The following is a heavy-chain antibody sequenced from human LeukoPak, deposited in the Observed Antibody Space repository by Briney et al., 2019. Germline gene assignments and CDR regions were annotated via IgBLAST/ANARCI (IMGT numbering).Heavy chain of an antibody. CDR2: IHSDGSST. D-gene: IGHD4-17*01. Sequence: GGSLRLSCAASGFTFSSYWMHWVRQAPGKGLVWVSRIHSDGSSTNYADSVKGRFTISRDNAKNTLYLQMNSLRAEDTAVYYCTAADHGDDYWGQGTLVTVSS. CDR3: TAADHGDDY. CDR1: GFTFSSYW. J-gene: IGHJ4*02. V-gene: IGHV3-74*01.